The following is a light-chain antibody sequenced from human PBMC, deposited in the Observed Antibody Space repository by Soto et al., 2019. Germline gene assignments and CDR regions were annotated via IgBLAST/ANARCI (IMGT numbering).Light chain of an antibody. Sequence: DIQMTQSASSLSASLRDTVTITSGASQNIGSYLNWYHQKPGKAPNLLIYDASNLAAGVPSGFSGSGSGTHFTFTITSLQTEDIGTYYCQNCFTVPYTFGQGTKVDIK. CDR3: QNCFTVPYT. V-gene: IGKV1-33*01. J-gene: IGKJ2*01. CDR2: DAS. CDR1: QNIGSY.